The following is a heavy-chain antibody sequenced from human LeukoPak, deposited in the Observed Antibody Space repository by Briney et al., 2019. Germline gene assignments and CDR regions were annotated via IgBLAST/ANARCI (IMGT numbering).Heavy chain of an antibody. CDR2: IYYTGST. J-gene: IGHJ4*02. CDR1: GDSISSYH. Sequence: PSETLSLTCTVSGDSISSYHWSWIRQPPGKGLEWIGYIYYTGSTNYNPSLKSRVTISIDTSKNHFSLKLSSVTAADTAVYYCARVAGYSSGWREYYFDYWDQGTLVTVSS. CDR3: ARVAGYSSGWREYYFDY. V-gene: IGHV4-59*01. D-gene: IGHD6-19*01.